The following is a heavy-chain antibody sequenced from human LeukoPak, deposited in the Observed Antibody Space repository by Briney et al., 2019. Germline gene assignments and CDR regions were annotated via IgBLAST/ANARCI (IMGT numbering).Heavy chain of an antibody. J-gene: IGHJ6*03. Sequence: PSQTLSLTCTVSGGSISSGDFYWSWIRQPAGKGLEWIGCIYTSGSTNYNPSLQSRVTISVDTSKNQFSLKLTSVAAADTAVYYCARGSQLERPGYYYYYYMDVWGKGTTVTISS. CDR2: IYTSGST. D-gene: IGHD1-1*01. CDR1: GGSISSGDFY. CDR3: ARGSQLERPGYYYYYYMDV. V-gene: IGHV4-61*02.